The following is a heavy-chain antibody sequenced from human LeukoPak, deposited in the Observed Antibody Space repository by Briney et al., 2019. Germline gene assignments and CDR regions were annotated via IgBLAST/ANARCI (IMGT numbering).Heavy chain of an antibody. CDR3: ARAYPLYCSSTSCYTKGNWFDP. D-gene: IGHD2-2*02. V-gene: IGHV1-8*03. J-gene: IGHJ5*02. Sequence: GASVKVSCKASGYTFTSYDINWVRQATGQGLEWMGWMNPNSGNTGYAQKFQGRVTITRNTSISTAYMELSSLRSEDTAVYYCARAYPLYCSSTSCYTKGNWFDPWGQGTLVTVSS. CDR2: MNPNSGNT. CDR1: GYTFTSYD.